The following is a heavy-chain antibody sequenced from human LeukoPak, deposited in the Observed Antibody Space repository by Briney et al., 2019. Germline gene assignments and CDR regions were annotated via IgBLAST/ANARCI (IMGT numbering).Heavy chain of an antibody. J-gene: IGHJ4*02. CDR3: ARVLDTAMEGVDY. D-gene: IGHD5-18*01. V-gene: IGHV4-30-4*01. CDR2: IYYSGST. CDR1: GGSISSGDYY. Sequence: SEILSLTCTVSGGSISSGDYYWSWIRQPPGKGLEWIGYIYYSGSTYYNPSLKSRVTISVDTSKNQFSLKLSSVTAADTAVYYCARVLDTAMEGVDYWGQGTLVTVSS.